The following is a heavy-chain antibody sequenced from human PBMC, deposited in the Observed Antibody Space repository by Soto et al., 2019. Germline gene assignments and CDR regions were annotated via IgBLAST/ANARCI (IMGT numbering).Heavy chain of an antibody. J-gene: IGHJ4*02. V-gene: IGHV3-30-3*01. Sequence: GGCLRLSGAPAPFIYSSYAMHWVRQAPGKGLEWVAVISYDGSNRSYPDSVNGRFTISRDNSKNTLYMQMNSQRAEDTAVYFCARGLAYVGTYFGNLGPGTLDTVFS. CDR3: ARGLAYVGTYFGN. CDR2: ISYDGSNR. CDR1: PFIYSSYA. D-gene: IGHD3-16*01.